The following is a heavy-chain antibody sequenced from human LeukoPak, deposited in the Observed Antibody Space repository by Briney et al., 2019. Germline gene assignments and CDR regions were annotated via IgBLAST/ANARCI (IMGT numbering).Heavy chain of an antibody. CDR3: ARLMGGVTTYDY. Sequence: GGSLRLSCAASGFTFDDYAMHWVRQAPGKGLEWASGISWNSGSIGYADSVKGRFTISRDNAKNSLYLQMNSLRAEDTAVYYCARLMGGVTTYDYWGQGTLVTVSS. V-gene: IGHV3-9*01. D-gene: IGHD4-11*01. CDR1: GFTFDDYA. J-gene: IGHJ4*02. CDR2: ISWNSGSI.